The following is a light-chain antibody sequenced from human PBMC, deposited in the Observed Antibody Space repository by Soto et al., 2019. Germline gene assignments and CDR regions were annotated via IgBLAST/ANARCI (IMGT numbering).Light chain of an antibody. Sequence: QSALTQPRSVSGSPGQSVAISCTGTSADVGGCNYVSWYQHHPGTAPKLLIFDVTKRPSGVPDRFSGSKSGNTASLTISGLQAEDEADYFCCSHSGSRSPWVFGGGTKLTVL. CDR2: DVT. V-gene: IGLV2-11*01. CDR1: SADVGGCNY. CDR3: CSHSGSRSPWV. J-gene: IGLJ3*02.